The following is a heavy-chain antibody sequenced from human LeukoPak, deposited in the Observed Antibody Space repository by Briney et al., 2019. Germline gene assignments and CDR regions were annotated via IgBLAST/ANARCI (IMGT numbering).Heavy chain of an antibody. J-gene: IGHJ4*02. Sequence: GGSLRLSCAASGFSFSTYDIHWVRQATGKGLEWVSAIGTTGDTHYAGSVKGRFTLSRENAKNSLYLQMNSLRAGDTAVYYCARGGSSSSYSALEDFFDYWGQGILVTVSS. V-gene: IGHV3-13*01. CDR3: ARGGSSSSYSALEDFFDY. CDR2: IGTTGDT. D-gene: IGHD6-6*01. CDR1: GFSFSTYD.